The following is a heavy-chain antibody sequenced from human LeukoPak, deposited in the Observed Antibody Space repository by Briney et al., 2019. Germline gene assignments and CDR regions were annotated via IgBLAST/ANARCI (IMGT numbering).Heavy chain of an antibody. CDR1: GFTFSSYW. Sequence: GGSLRLSCAASGFTFSSYWMSWVRQAPGKGLEWVANIKQDGSEKYYVDSVKGRFTISRDNAKNSLYLQMNSLRAEDTALYYCAKGSRWELLRPLDYWGQGTLVTVSS. D-gene: IGHD1-26*01. CDR2: IKQDGSEK. V-gene: IGHV3-7*03. J-gene: IGHJ4*02. CDR3: AKGSRWELLRPLDY.